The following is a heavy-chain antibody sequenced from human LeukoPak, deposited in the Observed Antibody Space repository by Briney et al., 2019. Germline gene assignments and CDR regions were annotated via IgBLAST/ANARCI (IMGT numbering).Heavy chain of an antibody. D-gene: IGHD6-13*01. CDR2: ISSSSNYI. V-gene: IGHV3-21*01. CDR3: ARDSSSWES. J-gene: IGHJ4*02. Sequence: TGGSLRLSCAASGFSFSGSAMAWVRQAPGKGLEWVSCISSSSNYIYYADSVKGRFTVSRDNAKNSLYLQMNSLRAEDTAVYYCARDSSSWESWGQGTLVTVSS. CDR1: GFSFSGSA.